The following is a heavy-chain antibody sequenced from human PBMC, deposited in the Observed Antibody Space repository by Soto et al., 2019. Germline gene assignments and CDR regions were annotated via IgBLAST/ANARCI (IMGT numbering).Heavy chain of an antibody. CDR3: AKDERYYDSSGSIFDY. V-gene: IGHV3-23*01. CDR1: GFTFSSYA. D-gene: IGHD3-22*01. J-gene: IGHJ4*02. CDR2: ISGSGGST. Sequence: GGSLRLSCAASGFTFSSYAMSWVRQAPGKGLEWVSAISGSGGSTYYADSVKGRFTISRDNSKNTLYLQMNSLRAEDTAVYYCAKDERYYDSSGSIFDYWGQGTLVTVSS.